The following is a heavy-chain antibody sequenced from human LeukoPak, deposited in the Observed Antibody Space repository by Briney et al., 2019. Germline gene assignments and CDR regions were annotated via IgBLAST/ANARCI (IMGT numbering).Heavy chain of an antibody. CDR1: GFTFSSYA. CDR3: ARDGSHYYYYYMDV. D-gene: IGHD3-10*01. CDR2: ISYDGSNK. J-gene: IGHJ6*03. Sequence: QSGGSLRLSCAASGFTFSSYAMHWVRQAPGKGLEWVAVISYDGSNKYYADSVKGRFTISRDNSKNTLYLQMNSLRAEVTAVYYCARDGSHYYYYYMDVWGKGTTVTVSS. V-gene: IGHV3-30*04.